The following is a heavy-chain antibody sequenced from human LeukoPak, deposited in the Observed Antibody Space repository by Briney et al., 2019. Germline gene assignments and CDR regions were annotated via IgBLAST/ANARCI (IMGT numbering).Heavy chain of an antibody. CDR1: GGSISSGDYY. D-gene: IGHD4-17*01. V-gene: IGHV4-30-4*01. Sequence: SQTLSLTCTVSGGSISSGDYYWSWIRQPPGKGLEWIGEINHSGSTNYNPSLKSRVTISVDTSKNQFSLKLSSVTAADTAVYYCARRLFYGVPDYWGQGTLVTVSS. CDR3: ARRLFYGVPDY. J-gene: IGHJ4*02. CDR2: INHSGST.